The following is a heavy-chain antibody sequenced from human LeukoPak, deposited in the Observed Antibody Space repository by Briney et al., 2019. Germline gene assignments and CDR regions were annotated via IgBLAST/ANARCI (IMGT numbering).Heavy chain of an antibody. CDR1: GFTFDDYA. J-gene: IGHJ4*02. Sequence: PGGSLRLSCAASGFTFDDYAMHWVRQAPGKGLEWVSGISWNSGSIGYADSVEGRFTISRDNAKNTLYLQMNSLRAEDTAVYYCARLYGSGSPGPYPFDYWGQGTLVTVSS. CDR2: ISWNSGSI. V-gene: IGHV3-9*01. CDR3: ARLYGSGSPGPYPFDY. D-gene: IGHD3-10*01.